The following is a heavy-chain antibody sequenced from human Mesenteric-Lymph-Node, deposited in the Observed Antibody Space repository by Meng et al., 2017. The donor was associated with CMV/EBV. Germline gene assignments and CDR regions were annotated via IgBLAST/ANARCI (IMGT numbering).Heavy chain of an antibody. D-gene: IGHD6-6*01. J-gene: IGHJ5*02. CDR3: ARSSIAALNWFDP. Sequence: CAASGFTFSDYYMSWVRQAPGKGLEWVSSISSSSDYIYYTDSVKGRFSISRDNAKNSLYLQMNSLRAEDTAVYYCARSSIAALNWFDPWGQGTLVTVSS. CDR1: GFTFSDYY. V-gene: IGHV3-11*06. CDR2: ISSSSDYI.